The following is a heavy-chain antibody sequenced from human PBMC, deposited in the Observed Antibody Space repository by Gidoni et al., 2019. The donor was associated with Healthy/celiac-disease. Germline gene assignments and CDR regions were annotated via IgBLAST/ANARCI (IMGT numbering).Heavy chain of an antibody. J-gene: IGHJ4*02. CDR3: ARSDY. Sequence: QVQLQQWGAGLLKPSETLSLTCAFYGGSFSGYYWSWIRQPPGKGLEWIGEINHSGSTNYNPSLKSRVTISVDTSKNQFSLKLSSVTAADTAVYYCARSDYWGQGTLVTVSS. CDR2: INHSGST. CDR1: GGSFSGYY. V-gene: IGHV4-34*01.